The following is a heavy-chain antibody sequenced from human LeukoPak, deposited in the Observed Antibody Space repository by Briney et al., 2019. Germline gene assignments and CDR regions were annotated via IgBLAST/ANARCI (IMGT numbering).Heavy chain of an antibody. J-gene: IGHJ4*02. CDR2: ISGSGGST. V-gene: IGHV3-23*01. CDR1: GFTFSSYA. Sequence: PGGSLRLSCAASGFTFSSYAMSWVRQAPGKGLEWVSAISGSGGSTYYADSVKGRFTISRDNSKNTLYLQMNSLRAEDTAVYYCANYQQLVLSFDYWGQGTLVTVSS. D-gene: IGHD6-13*01. CDR3: ANYQQLVLSFDY.